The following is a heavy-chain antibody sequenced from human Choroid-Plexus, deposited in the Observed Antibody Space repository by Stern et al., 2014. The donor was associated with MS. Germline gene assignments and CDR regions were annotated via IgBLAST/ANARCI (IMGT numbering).Heavy chain of an antibody. CDR1: GFTFGSCA. J-gene: IGHJ5*02. CDR3: AKDRQYLTYFFDH. V-gene: IGHV3-30*18. D-gene: IGHD2/OR15-2a*01. CDR2: VSYDGSNK. Sequence: VRLVQSGGGVGQPGRPLRLSCVASGFTFGSCAMHWVRQAPGKGLEWVXGVSYDGSNKYYADSVKGRFTISRDNSQNTLYMQMSSLRPEDTAVYYCAKDRQYLTYFFDHWGQGSLVTVSS.